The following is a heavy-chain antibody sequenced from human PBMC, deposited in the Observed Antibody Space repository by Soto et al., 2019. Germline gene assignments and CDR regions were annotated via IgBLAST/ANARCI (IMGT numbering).Heavy chain of an antibody. Sequence: PGGSLRLSCAASGFTFSSYSMNWVRQAPGKGLEWVSSISSSSSYIYYADSVKGRFTISRDNAKNSLYLQMNSLRAEDTAVYYCARDHQLVRDYYYYGMDVWGQGTTVTVSS. CDR1: GFTFSSYS. J-gene: IGHJ6*02. V-gene: IGHV3-21*01. CDR2: ISSSSSYI. D-gene: IGHD6-6*01. CDR3: ARDHQLVRDYYYYGMDV.